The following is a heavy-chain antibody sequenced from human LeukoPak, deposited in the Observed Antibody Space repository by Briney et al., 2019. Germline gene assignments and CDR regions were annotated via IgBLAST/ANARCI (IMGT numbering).Heavy chain of an antibody. D-gene: IGHD3-22*01. V-gene: IGHV3-23*01. Sequence: GGSLRLSCAASGFTFSSYAMNWARQAPGKGLEWVSTITGSGGDTYYADSVKGRFTISRDNSKNTLYLQMNNLRAEDTAIYYCAKDPYVGGGYHFDSWGQGSLVTVSS. CDR2: ITGSGGDT. CDR1: GFTFSSYA. CDR3: AKDPYVGGGYHFDS. J-gene: IGHJ4*02.